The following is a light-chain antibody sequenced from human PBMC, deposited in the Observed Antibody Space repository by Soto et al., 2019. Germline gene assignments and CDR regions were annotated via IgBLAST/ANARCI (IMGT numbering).Light chain of an antibody. Sequence: EIVLTQSPATLSVTRGERATLSCRASETISSDKLAWYQQKPGQPPSLLIYGTFSRATGIPDRFSGSGSGTDFTLTISRLEPEDSAIYYCQQYGSWTFGQGTKVEI. V-gene: IGKV3-20*01. CDR2: GTF. CDR1: ETISSDK. J-gene: IGKJ1*01. CDR3: QQYGSWT.